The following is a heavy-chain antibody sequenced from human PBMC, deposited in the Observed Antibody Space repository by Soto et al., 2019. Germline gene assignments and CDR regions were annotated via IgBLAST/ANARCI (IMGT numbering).Heavy chain of an antibody. CDR2: IIPIFGTA. Sequence: ASLKFSCKAPAGTFSSYAINWVRQAPGQGLEWMGGIIPIFGTANYAQKFEGRVTITADESGSTAYMELSTLRSEDTAVYHGARDWLRDQLPSETPVLEDKAYGMDFWGQGPTVTVS. D-gene: IGHD5-12*01. J-gene: IGHJ6*02. CDR1: AGTFSSYA. V-gene: IGHV1-69*13. CDR3: ARDWLRDQLPSETPVLEDKAYGMDF.